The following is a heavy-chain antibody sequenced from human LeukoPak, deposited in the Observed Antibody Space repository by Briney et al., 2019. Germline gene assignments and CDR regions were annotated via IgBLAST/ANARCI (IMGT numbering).Heavy chain of an antibody. CDR1: GFTFSSYG. CDR3: AKGPKYYYDRSAYGMDV. V-gene: IGHV3-30*18. Sequence: GRSLRLSCAASGFTFSSYGMHWVRQAPGKGLEWVAIISYDGRTIYYADSVKGRFTISRDNSKNTLFLQMSSLRAEDTAVYYCAKGPKYYYDRSAYGMDVWGQGTTVTVS. CDR2: ISYDGRTI. J-gene: IGHJ6*02. D-gene: IGHD3-22*01.